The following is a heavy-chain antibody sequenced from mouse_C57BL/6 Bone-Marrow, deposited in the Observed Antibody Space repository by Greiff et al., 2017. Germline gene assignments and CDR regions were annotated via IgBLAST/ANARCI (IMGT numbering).Heavy chain of an antibody. D-gene: IGHD2-3*01. V-gene: IGHV1-42*01. CDR2: INPSTGGT. Sequence: VHVKQSGPELVKPGASVKISCKASGYSFTGYYMNWVKQSPEKSLEWIGEINPSTGGTTYNQKFKAKATLTVDKSSSTAYMQLKSLTSEDSAVYYCARGGGWLLRRFAYWGQGTLVTVSA. J-gene: IGHJ3*01. CDR1: GYSFTGYY. CDR3: ARGGGWLLRRFAY.